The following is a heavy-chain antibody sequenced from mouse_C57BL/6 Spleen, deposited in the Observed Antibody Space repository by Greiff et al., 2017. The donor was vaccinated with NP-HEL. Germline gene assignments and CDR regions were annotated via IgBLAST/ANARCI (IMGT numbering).Heavy chain of an antibody. CDR3: AKITTVVANWYFDV. D-gene: IGHD1-1*01. J-gene: IGHJ1*03. CDR1: GYTFTSYW. V-gene: IGHV1-50*01. CDR2: IDPSDSYT. Sequence: QQPGAELVKPGASVKLSCKASGYTFTSYWMQWVKQRPGQGLEWIGEIDPSDSYTNYNQKFKGKATLTVDTSSSTAYMQLSSLTSEDSAVYYCAKITTVVANWYFDVWGTGTTVTVSS.